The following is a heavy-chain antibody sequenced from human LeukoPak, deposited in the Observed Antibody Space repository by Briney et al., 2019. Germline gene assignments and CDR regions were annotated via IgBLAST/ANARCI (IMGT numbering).Heavy chain of an antibody. D-gene: IGHD1-26*01. J-gene: IGHJ4*02. CDR2: IYNNEIT. V-gene: IGHV4-4*07. CDR1: GGSISGSY. CDR3: ARGSGAATNEALDY. Sequence: SETLSLTCTVSGGSISGSYWTWVRQPAGKGLEWIGRIYNNEITNYNPSLKSRVTMSVDTSKNQFSLKLTSVTAADTAVYYCARGSGAATNEALDYWGQGTLVTVSS.